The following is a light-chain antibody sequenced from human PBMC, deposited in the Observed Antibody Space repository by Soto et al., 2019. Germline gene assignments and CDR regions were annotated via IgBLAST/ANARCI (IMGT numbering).Light chain of an antibody. Sequence: QSALTQPASVSGSPGQSITISCTGTSSDVGAYDYVSWYQHLPGKAPKLMIYEVRDRPSGVSSRFSGSKSGNTASLTISGLQAEDEADYYCSSYTRASTYVFGTGTKLTVL. V-gene: IGLV2-14*01. CDR2: EVR. CDR1: SSDVGAYDY. CDR3: SSYTRASTYV. J-gene: IGLJ1*01.